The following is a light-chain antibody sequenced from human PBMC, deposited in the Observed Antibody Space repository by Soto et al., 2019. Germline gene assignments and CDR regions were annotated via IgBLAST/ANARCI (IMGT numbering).Light chain of an antibody. Sequence: QPVLTQSPSASASLGASVKLTCTLSSGHSSYVIAWHQQQPEKGPRYLMRLNSDGSHYKGDGIPDRFSGSSSGAERYLTISSLQSEDEADYYCQTWGTGIQVFGGGTKLTVL. V-gene: IGLV4-69*01. CDR3: QTWGTGIQV. J-gene: IGLJ2*01. CDR2: LNSDGSH. CDR1: SGHSSYV.